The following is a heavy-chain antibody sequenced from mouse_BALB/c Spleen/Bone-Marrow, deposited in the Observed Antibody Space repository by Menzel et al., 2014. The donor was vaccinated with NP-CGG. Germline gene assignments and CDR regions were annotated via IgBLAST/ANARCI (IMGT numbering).Heavy chain of an antibody. CDR2: INPGSGST. J-gene: IGHJ4*01. CDR1: GYAFTNYL. D-gene: IGHD4-1*01. V-gene: IGHV1-54*01. CDR3: ARRLTGTSAMDY. Sequence: QVQLKQSGAELVRPGTSVKESCKASGYAFTNYLIEWVKRRPGQGLEWIGVINPGSGSTNFNENFKGKATLTADKSSSTAFMQLSSLTSDDSAVYFCARRLTGTSAMDYWGQGTSVTVSS.